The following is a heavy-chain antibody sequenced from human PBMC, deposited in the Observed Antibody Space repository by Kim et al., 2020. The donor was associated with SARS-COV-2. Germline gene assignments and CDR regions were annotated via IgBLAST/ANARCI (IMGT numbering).Heavy chain of an antibody. V-gene: IGHV4-34*01. CDR2: INHSGST. Sequence: SETLSLTCAVYGGSFSGYYWSWIRQPPGKGLEWIGEINHSGSTNYNPSLKSRVTISVDTSKNQFSLKLSSVTAADTAVYYCARGRGSITMIRGVIITPYYFDYWGQGTLVTVSS. J-gene: IGHJ4*02. D-gene: IGHD3-10*01. CDR3: ARGRGSITMIRGVIITPYYFDY. CDR1: GGSFSGYY.